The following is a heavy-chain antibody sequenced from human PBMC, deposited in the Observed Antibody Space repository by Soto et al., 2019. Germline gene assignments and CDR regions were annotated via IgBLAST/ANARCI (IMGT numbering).Heavy chain of an antibody. D-gene: IGHD3-9*01. V-gene: IGHV3-48*02. J-gene: IGHJ4*02. Sequence: EAQLVESGGGLVQPGGSLRLSCAASGFTFSSYNMNWVRQAPGKGLEWVSYISSSSSTIYYADSVKGRFTISRDNAKNSLYLQMNSLRDEDTAVYYCARVSYDILTGSNQKIDYWGQGTLVTVSS. CDR3: ARVSYDILTGSNQKIDY. CDR1: GFTFSSYN. CDR2: ISSSSSTI.